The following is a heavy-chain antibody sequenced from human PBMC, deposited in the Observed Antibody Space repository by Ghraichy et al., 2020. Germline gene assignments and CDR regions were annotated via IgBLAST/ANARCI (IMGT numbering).Heavy chain of an antibody. Sequence: GGSLRLSCAASGFTFSSYAMSWVRQAPGKGLEWVSAISGSGGSTYYADSVKGRFTISRDNSKNTLYLQMNSLRAEDTAVYYCAKDRRSSDPVGGRDYWGQGTLGTVCS. CDR3: AKDRRSSDPVGGRDY. V-gene: IGHV3-23*01. J-gene: IGHJ4*02. D-gene: IGHD2-2*01. CDR2: ISGSGGST. CDR1: GFTFSSYA.